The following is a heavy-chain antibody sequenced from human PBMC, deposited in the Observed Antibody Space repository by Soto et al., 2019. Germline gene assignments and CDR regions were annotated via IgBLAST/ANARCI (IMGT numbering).Heavy chain of an antibody. Sequence: QITLKESGPTLMKPIETLTLTCTVSGFPLSARGVGVGWIRQPPGKALEWLAIIYWNDDKRYSPSLKSRLTITKDTSKNQVVLSMTNTDPVDTAKYYCAHSPWGAAPDYWGQGTLVTVSS. CDR3: AHSPWGAAPDY. CDR2: IYWNDDK. CDR1: GFPLSARGVG. J-gene: IGHJ4*02. V-gene: IGHV2-5*01. D-gene: IGHD3-16*01.